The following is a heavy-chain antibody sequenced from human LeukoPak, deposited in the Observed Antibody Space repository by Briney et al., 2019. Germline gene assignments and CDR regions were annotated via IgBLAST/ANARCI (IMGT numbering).Heavy chain of an antibody. D-gene: IGHD6-13*01. CDR2: MNPNSGNT. Sequence: ASVKVSCKASEFTFSDSYMHWVRQATGQGLEWMGWMNPNSGNTGYAQKFQGRVTMTRNTSISTAYMELSSLRSEDTAVYYCARGRRIAAAGRDWFDPWGQGTLVTVSS. V-gene: IGHV1-8*02. J-gene: IGHJ5*02. CDR1: EFTFSDSY. CDR3: ARGRRIAAAGRDWFDP.